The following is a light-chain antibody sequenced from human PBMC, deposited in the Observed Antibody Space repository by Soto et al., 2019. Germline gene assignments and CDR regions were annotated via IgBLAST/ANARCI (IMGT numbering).Light chain of an antibody. CDR1: QSVLYSSNNKNY. CDR2: WAS. CDR3: QQYYSTPPS. J-gene: IGKJ5*01. Sequence: DIVMTQSPDSLPVSLGERATINCKSSQSVLYSSNNKNYLAWYQQKPGQPPKLLIYWASTRESGVPDRFSGSGSGTDFTLTIRSLQAEDVAVYYCQQYYSTPPSFGQGTRLEIK. V-gene: IGKV4-1*01.